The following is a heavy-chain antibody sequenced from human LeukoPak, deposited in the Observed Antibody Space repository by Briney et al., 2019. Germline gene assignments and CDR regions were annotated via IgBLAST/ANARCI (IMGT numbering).Heavy chain of an antibody. CDR1: GFTFSSYE. V-gene: IGHV3-48*03. J-gene: IGHJ4*02. CDR3: ARGGPGGSGTDFDY. Sequence: QPGGSLRLSCAASGFTFSSYEMNWVRQAPGKGLEWVSYISSSGSTIYYADSVKGRFTISRDNAKNSLYLQMNSLRAEDTAVYYCARGGPGGSGTDFDYWGQGTLVTVSS. CDR2: ISSSGSTI. D-gene: IGHD3-10*01.